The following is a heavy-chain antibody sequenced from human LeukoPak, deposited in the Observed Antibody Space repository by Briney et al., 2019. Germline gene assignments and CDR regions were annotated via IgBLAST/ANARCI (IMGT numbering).Heavy chain of an antibody. D-gene: IGHD4-17*01. Sequence: SGGSLRLSCAASGFTFSSYAMSWVRQAPGKGLEWVSAITSSGGNTYYADSVKGRFTISRDNSKNTLYMQMSSLRADDTAVYYCARGSHGDHDYWGQGTLVTVSS. CDR3: ARGSHGDHDY. CDR2: ITSSGGNT. CDR1: GFTFSSYA. V-gene: IGHV3-23*01. J-gene: IGHJ4*02.